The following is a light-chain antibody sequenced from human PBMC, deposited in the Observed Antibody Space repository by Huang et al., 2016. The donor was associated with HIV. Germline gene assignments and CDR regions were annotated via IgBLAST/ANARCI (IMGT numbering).Light chain of an antibody. CDR1: QSISSY. J-gene: IGKJ2*01. CDR2: AAS. V-gene: IGKV1-39*01. CDR3: QQSYSTLRYT. Sequence: DIQMTQSPSSLSASVGDRVTITCRASQSISSYLNWYQQKPGTAPKLLIYAASSLQSVVPSRFICSGSGTDFTLTISSLQPEDFATYYCQQSYSTLRYTFGQGTKLEIK.